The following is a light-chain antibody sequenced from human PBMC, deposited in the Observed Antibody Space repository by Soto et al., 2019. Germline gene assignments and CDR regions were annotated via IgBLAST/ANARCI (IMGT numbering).Light chain of an antibody. Sequence: QSVLTQPPSVSAAPGQRVIISCSGSNSNIGNNYVSWYQQLPETAPKFLIYDNNERPSGIPDRFSASKSGTSATLVITGLQTGDEADYYCGTWDSSLSVFVFGTGTKLTVL. J-gene: IGLJ1*01. CDR1: NSNIGNNY. CDR2: DNN. CDR3: GTWDSSLSVFV. V-gene: IGLV1-51*01.